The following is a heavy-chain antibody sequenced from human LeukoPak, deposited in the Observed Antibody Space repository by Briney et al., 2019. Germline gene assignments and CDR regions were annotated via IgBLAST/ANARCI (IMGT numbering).Heavy chain of an antibody. CDR1: GDSVSSNSAA. Sequence: SQTLSLTCAISGDSVSSNSAAWNWIRQSPSRGLEWLGRTYYRSKWYSDYAVAVKSRITINPDTSENHFSLQLTSVTPEDTAVYYCARGYGYYFDYWGQGALVTVSS. D-gene: IGHD5-18*01. CDR3: ARGYGYYFDY. J-gene: IGHJ4*02. CDR2: TYYRSKWYS. V-gene: IGHV6-1*01.